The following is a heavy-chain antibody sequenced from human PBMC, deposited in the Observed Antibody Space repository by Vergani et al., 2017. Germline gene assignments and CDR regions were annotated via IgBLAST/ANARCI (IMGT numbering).Heavy chain of an antibody. CDR3: AKVGRSEVAGTFGAFDI. Sequence: QVQLVESGGGVVQPGRSLRLSCAASGFTFSSYGMHWVRQAPGKGLEWVSTLSASDRRPHYADSVKGRFTISRDISKNTLFLHMNSLRPEDTAVYYCAKVGRSEVAGTFGAFDIWGQGTMVTVSS. V-gene: IGHV3-NL1*01. D-gene: IGHD6-19*01. J-gene: IGHJ3*02. CDR1: GFTFSSYG. CDR2: LSASDRRP.